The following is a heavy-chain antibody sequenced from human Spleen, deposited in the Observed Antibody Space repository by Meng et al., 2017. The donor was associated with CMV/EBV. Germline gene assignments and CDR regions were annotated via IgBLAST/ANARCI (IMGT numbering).Heavy chain of an antibody. Sequence: GGSLRLSCAASRFTFSGYWMHWVRQAPGKGLVWVSRINSDGSRTSYADSVKGRFTISRDNAKNTLYLQMNSLRAEDTAVYYCARAPIVVVPFYGMDVWGQGTTVTVSS. D-gene: IGHD2-2*01. CDR1: RFTFSGYW. CDR2: INSDGSRT. J-gene: IGHJ6*02. V-gene: IGHV3-74*01. CDR3: ARAPIVVVPFYGMDV.